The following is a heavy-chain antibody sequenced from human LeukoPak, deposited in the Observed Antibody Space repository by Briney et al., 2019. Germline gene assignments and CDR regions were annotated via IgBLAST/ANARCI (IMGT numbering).Heavy chain of an antibody. CDR1: GGSISYYY. Sequence: SETLSFTCTVSGGSISYYYWSWIRQSPGKGLEWVGYIYYSGTTNYNPSLKSRVTISVDTSKNQFSLQLRSVTAADSAVYYCARAVIGFGDYYYYGMDVWGQGTTVTVSS. J-gene: IGHJ6*02. CDR2: IYYSGTT. V-gene: IGHV4-59*01. D-gene: IGHD3-10*01. CDR3: ARAVIGFGDYYYYGMDV.